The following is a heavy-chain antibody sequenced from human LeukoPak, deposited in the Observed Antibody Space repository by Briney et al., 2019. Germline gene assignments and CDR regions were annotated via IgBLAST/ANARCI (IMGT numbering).Heavy chain of an antibody. D-gene: IGHD6-19*01. CDR1: GGSFSGYY. V-gene: IGHV4-34*01. CDR2: INHSGST. CDR3: ATAGIAVAGRRDDY. J-gene: IGHJ4*02. Sequence: SETLSLTCAVYGGSFSGYYWSWIRQPPGKGLEWIGEINHSGSTNYNPSLKSRVTISVDKSKNHFSLKLSSVTAADTAVYYCATAGIAVAGRRDDYWGQGTLVTVSS.